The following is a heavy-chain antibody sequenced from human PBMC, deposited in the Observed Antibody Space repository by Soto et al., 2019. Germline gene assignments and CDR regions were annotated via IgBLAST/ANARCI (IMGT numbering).Heavy chain of an antibody. Sequence: GGSLRLSCAASGFTFSSYAMSWVRQAPGKGLGWVSTISGSGGSTYYADSVKGRFTISRDNSKNTLYLQMNSLRAEDTAVYYCAKDQARSGSSYYYYYGMDVWGQGTTVTVSS. D-gene: IGHD3-3*01. CDR3: AKDQARSGSSYYYYYGMDV. CDR1: GFTFSSYA. J-gene: IGHJ6*02. V-gene: IGHV3-23*01. CDR2: ISGSGGST.